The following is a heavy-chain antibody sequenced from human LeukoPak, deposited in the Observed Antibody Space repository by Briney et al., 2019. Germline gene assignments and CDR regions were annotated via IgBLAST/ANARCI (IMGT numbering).Heavy chain of an antibody. CDR2: INPNSGGT. CDR1: GYTFTGYY. V-gene: IGHV1-2*02. CDR3: ARSSHYYDAFDI. J-gene: IGHJ3*02. Sequence: GASVKVSCKASGYTFTGYYMHWVRQAPGQGLEWMGWINPNSGGTNYAQKFQGRVTMTRDTPISTAYMELSRLRSDDTAVYYCARSSHYYDAFDIWGQGTMVTFSS. D-gene: IGHD3-10*01.